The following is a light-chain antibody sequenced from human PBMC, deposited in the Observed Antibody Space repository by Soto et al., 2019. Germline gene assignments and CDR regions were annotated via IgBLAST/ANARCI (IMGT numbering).Light chain of an antibody. V-gene: IGKV3-15*01. CDR1: QSISNN. CDR3: QHFNNWPPELT. CDR2: GAS. Sequence: EIVFTQSPATLSVSPGERATLSCRASQSISNNLAWYQQKPGQAPRLLIFGASTRATGVPARFSGSGSGTEFILTISSLQSEDFATYYCQHFNNWPPELTFGGGTKVDIK. J-gene: IGKJ4*01.